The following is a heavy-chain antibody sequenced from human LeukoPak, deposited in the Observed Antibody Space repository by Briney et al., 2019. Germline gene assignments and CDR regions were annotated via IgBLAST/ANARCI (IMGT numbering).Heavy chain of an antibody. CDR2: INSDGSRT. J-gene: IGHJ3*02. Sequence: PGGSLRLSCAASGFTFSSYWMHWVRQAPGKGLVWVSRINSDGSRTSYADSVKGRFTISRGNAKNTLYLQMNSLRAEDTAVYYCSRERELPNDAFDIWGQGTMVTVSS. CDR3: SRERELPNDAFDI. CDR1: GFTFSSYW. D-gene: IGHD1-26*01. V-gene: IGHV3-74*01.